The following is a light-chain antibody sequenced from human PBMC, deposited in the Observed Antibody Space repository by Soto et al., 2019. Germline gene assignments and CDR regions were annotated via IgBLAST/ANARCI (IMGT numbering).Light chain of an antibody. V-gene: IGKV1-9*01. CDR3: QQLNSYPPWT. CDR1: QGISRY. CDR2: TAA. Sequence: DIQLTQSPSFLSASVGGRVTITCRASQGISRYLAWYQQKPGKAPKLLIYTAATLQTGVPSRFSGSGSGTEFTLTISSLQPEDLATYYCQQLNSYPPWTFGQGTKVDIK. J-gene: IGKJ1*01.